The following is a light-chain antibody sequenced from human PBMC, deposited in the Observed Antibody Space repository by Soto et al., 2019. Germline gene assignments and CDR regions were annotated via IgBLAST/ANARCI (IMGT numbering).Light chain of an antibody. CDR2: TNN. J-gene: IGLJ2*01. Sequence: QSVLTQPPSASGTPGQRVTISCSGSSSNIGANIVNWYQQFPGTAPKLLISTNNQRPAGVPDRFSGSKSGTSASLAISGLQSKDEADYYCAAWDDSLNGPVFGGGTKLTVL. CDR1: SSNIGANI. CDR3: AAWDDSLNGPV. V-gene: IGLV1-44*01.